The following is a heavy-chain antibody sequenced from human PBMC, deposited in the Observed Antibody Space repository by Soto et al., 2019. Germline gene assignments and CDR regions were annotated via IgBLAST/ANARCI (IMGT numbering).Heavy chain of an antibody. Sequence: QVQLQQWGAGLLKPSETLSLTCAVYGGSFSGYYWSWIRQPPGKGLEWIGEINHSGSTNYNPSLKHRVTISVDTAKHQFSLMLSSVTSADTAVYYCARAAPLYCSGGSCYSGRDSWGQGTLVTVSS. CDR1: GGSFSGYY. D-gene: IGHD2-15*01. CDR2: INHSGST. V-gene: IGHV4-34*01. J-gene: IGHJ4*02. CDR3: ARAAPLYCSGGSCYSGRDS.